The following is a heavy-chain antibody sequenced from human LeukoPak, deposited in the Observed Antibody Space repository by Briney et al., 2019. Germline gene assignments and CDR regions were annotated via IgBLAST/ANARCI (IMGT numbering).Heavy chain of an antibody. J-gene: IGHJ3*02. CDR2: IYYSGST. CDR1: GGSTSSGGYS. Sequence: PSETLSLTCTVSGGSTSSGGYSWSWIRQHPGKGLEWIGYIYYSGSTYYNPSLKSRVTISVDTSKNQFSLKLSSVTAADTAVYYCARARVNYCSSTSCYPDAFDIWGQGTMVTVSS. CDR3: ARARVNYCSSTSCYPDAFDI. V-gene: IGHV4-31*03. D-gene: IGHD2-2*01.